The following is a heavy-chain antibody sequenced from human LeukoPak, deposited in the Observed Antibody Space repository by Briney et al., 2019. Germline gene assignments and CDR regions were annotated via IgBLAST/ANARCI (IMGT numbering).Heavy chain of an antibody. J-gene: IGHJ4*02. CDR1: GASVSSGGYY. CDR2: IHYSGST. CDR3: ARRGGSGRSFDY. D-gene: IGHD3-10*01. V-gene: IGHV4-61*08. Sequence: PSVTLSLTCTVSGASVSSGGYYWSWIRQPPGKVLVWIGYIHYSGSTNFNPSLKSRVTISVDTSKNQFSLKVSSVTAADTAVYYCARRGGSGRSFDYWGQGTLVTVSS.